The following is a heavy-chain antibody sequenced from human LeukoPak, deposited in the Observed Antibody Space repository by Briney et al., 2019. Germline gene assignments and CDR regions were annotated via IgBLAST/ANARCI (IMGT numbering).Heavy chain of an antibody. CDR3: ARVRLGESSSYSLDY. D-gene: IGHD3-22*01. V-gene: IGHV3-53*01. J-gene: IGHJ4*02. CDR2: IRSGGDT. CDR1: GFSVSKTY. Sequence: GGSLRLSCAASGFSVSKTYMNWVRQAPGKGPEWVSVIRSGGDTQYADSVKGRFTVSRDDSKNTLYLQMNSLRAEDTAVYYCARVRLGESSSYSLDYWGQGTLVTVSS.